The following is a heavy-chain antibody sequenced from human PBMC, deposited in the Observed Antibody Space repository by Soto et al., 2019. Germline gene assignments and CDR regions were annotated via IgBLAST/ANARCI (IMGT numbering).Heavy chain of an antibody. V-gene: IGHV3-30-3*01. CDR1: GFTFSSYA. CDR3: ARDATGGMATTRWYFDS. CDR2: ISYGGSNT. Sequence: GGSLRLSCAASGFTFSSYAMHWVRQAPGKGLEWVAVISYGGSNTYYADSVKGRFTISRDNSKNTLYLQMNSLRAEDTAVYYCARDATGGMATTRWYFDSWGQGTLVTVSS. D-gene: IGHD1-1*01. J-gene: IGHJ4*02.